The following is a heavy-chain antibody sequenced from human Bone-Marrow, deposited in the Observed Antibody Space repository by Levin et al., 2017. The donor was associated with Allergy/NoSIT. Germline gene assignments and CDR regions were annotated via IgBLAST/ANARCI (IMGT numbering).Heavy chain of an antibody. Sequence: SSETLSLTCAVYGGSFSGYYWSWIRQPPGKGLEWIGEINHSGSTNYNPSLKSRVTISVDTSKNQFSLKLSSVTAADTAVYYCARGRHGSGSYSCYMDVWGKGTTVTVSS. CDR1: GGSFSGYY. J-gene: IGHJ6*03. CDR2: INHSGST. CDR3: ARGRHGSGSYSCYMDV. D-gene: IGHD3-10*01. V-gene: IGHV4-34*01.